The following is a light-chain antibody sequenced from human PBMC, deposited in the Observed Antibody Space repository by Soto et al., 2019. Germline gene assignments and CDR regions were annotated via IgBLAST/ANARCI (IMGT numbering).Light chain of an antibody. CDR3: LQHFGYPRT. Sequence: DIQMTQSPSSLSASVGDRVTITCRASQGISNYFGWYQQKPGKAPKRLIYEISTLQSGVPSRFSGSGSGTEFTHTIHSLQPEDFATYYCLQHFGYPRTFGQGTKVDIK. V-gene: IGKV1-17*01. CDR2: EIS. CDR1: QGISNY. J-gene: IGKJ1*01.